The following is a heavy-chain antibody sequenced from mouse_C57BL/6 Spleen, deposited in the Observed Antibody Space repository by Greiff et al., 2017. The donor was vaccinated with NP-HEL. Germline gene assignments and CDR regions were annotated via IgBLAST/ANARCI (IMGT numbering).Heavy chain of an antibody. CDR2: IHPNSGST. J-gene: IGHJ2*01. V-gene: IGHV1-64*01. CDR3: AREGTTVVPFDY. CDR1: GYTFTSYW. D-gene: IGHD1-1*01. Sequence: VQRVESGAELVKPGASVKLSCKASGYTFTSYWMHWVKQRPGQGLEWIGMIHPNSGSTNYNEKFKSKATLTVDKSSSTAYMQLSSLTSEDSAVYYCAREGTTVVPFDYWGQGTTLTVSS.